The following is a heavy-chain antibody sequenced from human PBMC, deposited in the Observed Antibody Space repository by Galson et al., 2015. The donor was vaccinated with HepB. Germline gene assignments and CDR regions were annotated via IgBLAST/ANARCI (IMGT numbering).Heavy chain of an antibody. V-gene: IGHV3-43D*03. CDR2: IRWDGGST. Sequence: SLRLSCAASGFTFDDYAMPWVRQAPGKGLAWVSLIRWDGGSTYYADSGPGRFTISRDNSKNSLSLQMNSLRAEDPDLYYCAKEFPPLAVAEYYFDYWGQGTLVTVSA. J-gene: IGHJ4*02. CDR3: AKEFPPLAVAEYYFDY. D-gene: IGHD6-19*01. CDR1: GFTFDDYA.